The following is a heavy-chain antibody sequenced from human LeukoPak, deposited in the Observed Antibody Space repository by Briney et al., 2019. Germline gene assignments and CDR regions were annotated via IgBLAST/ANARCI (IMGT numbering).Heavy chain of an antibody. D-gene: IGHD2-2*01. V-gene: IGHV4-39*07. CDR3: ARVRGSWYQPRSGFQH. J-gene: IGHJ1*01. CDR1: GGSISSSSYY. CDR2: INHSGST. Sequence: PSETLSLTCTVSGGSISSSSYYWSWIRQPPGKGLEWIGEINHSGSTNYNPSLKSRVTISVDTSKNQFSLKLSSVTAADTAVYYCARVRGSWYQPRSGFQHWGQGTLVTVSS.